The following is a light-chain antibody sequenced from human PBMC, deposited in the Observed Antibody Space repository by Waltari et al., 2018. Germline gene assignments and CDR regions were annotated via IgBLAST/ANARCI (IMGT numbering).Light chain of an antibody. Sequence: QSALTQPASVSGSPGQSITIACTGTSSYVGSSTLFPWYQQHPGKAPKAIIYEVTKRPSGISNRFSGSKSGNTASLTISGLQAEDEADYYCCSYETSVTYVFGTGTKVTVL. V-gene: IGLV2-23*02. CDR3: CSYETSVTYV. J-gene: IGLJ1*01. CDR2: EVT. CDR1: SSYVGSSTL.